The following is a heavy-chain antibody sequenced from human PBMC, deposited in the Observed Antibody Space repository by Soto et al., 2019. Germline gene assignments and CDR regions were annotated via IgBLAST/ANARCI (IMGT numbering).Heavy chain of an antibody. CDR2: INTDGSKT. V-gene: IGHV3-74*01. CDR3: ATVATNSYNWLDP. Sequence: EVQLVESGGTLVQPGGSLRLSCAGSEFTFSTFWMHWVRQAPGKGLVWVSRINTDGSKTTYAASVKGRFTISRDNAKNTVYLQMDSLRAEDTAVYYCATVATNSYNWLDPWGQGTLVTVSS. J-gene: IGHJ5*02. CDR1: EFTFSTFW.